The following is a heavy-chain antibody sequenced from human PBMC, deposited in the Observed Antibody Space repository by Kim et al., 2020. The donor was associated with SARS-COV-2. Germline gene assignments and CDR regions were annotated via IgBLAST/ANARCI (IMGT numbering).Heavy chain of an antibody. CDR2: IYHSGST. CDR3: ARVVPQADYVWGSYRGGWLDP. D-gene: IGHD3-16*02. CDR1: GGSISSSNW. J-gene: IGHJ5*02. V-gene: IGHV4-4*02. Sequence: SETLSLTCAVSGGSISSSNWWSWVRQPPGKGLEWIGEIYHSGSTNYNPSLKSRVTISVDKSKNQFSLKLSSVTAADTAVYYCARVVPQADYVWGSYRGGWLDPWGQGTLVTVSS.